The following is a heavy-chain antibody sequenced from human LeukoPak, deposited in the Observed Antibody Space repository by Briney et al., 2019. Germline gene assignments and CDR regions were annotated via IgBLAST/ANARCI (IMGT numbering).Heavy chain of an antibody. CDR2: IYPGDSDT. CDR3: ARQNFLGEPYLDY. D-gene: IGHD1-14*01. CDR1: GYIFTSYW. Sequence: GESLKISCKGSGYIFTSYWIGWVRQLPGKGLEWMGIIYPGDSDTRYSPSFQGQVTVSADKSISTAYLQWSSLKASDTAMYYCARQNFLGEPYLDYWGQGTLVTVSS. J-gene: IGHJ4*02. V-gene: IGHV5-51*01.